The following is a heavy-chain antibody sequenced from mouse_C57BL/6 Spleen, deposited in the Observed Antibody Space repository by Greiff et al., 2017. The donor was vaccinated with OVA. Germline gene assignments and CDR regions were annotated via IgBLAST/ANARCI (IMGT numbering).Heavy chain of an antibody. D-gene: IGHD1-1*01. CDR1: GYAFTNYL. CDR2: INPGSGGT. J-gene: IGHJ2*01. Sequence: VQLQESGAELVRPGTSVKVSCKASGYAFTNYLIEWVKQRPGQGLEWIGVINPGSGGTNYNEKFKGKATLTADKSSSTAYMQLSSLTSEDSAVYFCARSTRYYGSSLYYFDYWGQGTTLTVSS. V-gene: IGHV1-54*01. CDR3: ARSTRYYGSSLYYFDY.